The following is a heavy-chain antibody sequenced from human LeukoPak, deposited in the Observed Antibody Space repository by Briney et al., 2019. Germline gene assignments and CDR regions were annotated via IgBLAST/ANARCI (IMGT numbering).Heavy chain of an antibody. Sequence: SETLSLTCTVSGGSISSYYWSWIRQPPGKGLEWIGYIYYSGSTNYNPSLKSRVTISVDTSKNQFSLKLSSVAAADTAVYYCARGTSAGGFDYWGQGTLVTVSS. J-gene: IGHJ4*02. CDR1: GGSISSYY. CDR3: ARGTSAGGFDY. V-gene: IGHV4-59*01. D-gene: IGHD2-2*01. CDR2: IYYSGST.